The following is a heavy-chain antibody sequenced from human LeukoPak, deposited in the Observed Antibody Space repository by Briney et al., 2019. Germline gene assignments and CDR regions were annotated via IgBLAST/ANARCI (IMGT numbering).Heavy chain of an antibody. V-gene: IGHV3-23*01. CDR2: ISGSGGNT. CDR3: AKDMYYDSSGPVFDY. J-gene: IGHJ4*02. Sequence: TGGSLRLSCAASGFTFDDSVMSWVRQAPGKGLEWVSTISGSGGNTYYADSVKGRFTISRDTSKNTLYLQMNSPRAEDTAVYYCAKDMYYDSSGPVFDYWGQGTLVTVSS. D-gene: IGHD3-22*01. CDR1: GFTFDDSV.